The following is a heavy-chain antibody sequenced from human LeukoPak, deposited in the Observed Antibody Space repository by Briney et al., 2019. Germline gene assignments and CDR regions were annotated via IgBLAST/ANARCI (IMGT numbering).Heavy chain of an antibody. Sequence: SETLSLTCTVSGYSISSGYYWDWIRQPPGKPLDWLGTIYYTGGTYSNPSLKSRVTISVDTSKNQFFLTLRSVAAADTAFYYCARIGYSYGPQYYFDYWGQGTLVTVSS. D-gene: IGHD5-18*01. CDR3: ARIGYSYGPQYYFDY. CDR2: IYYTGGT. V-gene: IGHV4-38-2*02. CDR1: GYSISSGYY. J-gene: IGHJ4*02.